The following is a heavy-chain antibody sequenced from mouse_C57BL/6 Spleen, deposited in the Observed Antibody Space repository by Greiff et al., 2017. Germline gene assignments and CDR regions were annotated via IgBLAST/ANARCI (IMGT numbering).Heavy chain of an antibody. J-gene: IGHJ4*01. CDR3: ARNTTVDYYAMDY. CDR2: IYPRSGNT. V-gene: IGHV1-81*01. D-gene: IGHD1-1*01. CDR1: GYTFTSYG. Sequence: VHLVESGAELARPGASVKLSCKASGYTFTSYGISWVKQRTGQGLEWIGEIYPRSGNTYYNEKFKGKATLTADKSSSTAYMELRSLTSEDSAVYFCARNTTVDYYAMDYWGQGTSVTVSS.